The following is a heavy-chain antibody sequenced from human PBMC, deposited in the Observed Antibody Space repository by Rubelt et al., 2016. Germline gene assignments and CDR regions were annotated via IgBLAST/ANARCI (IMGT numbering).Heavy chain of an antibody. D-gene: IGHD6-6*01. J-gene: IGHJ6*02. Sequence: KPGASVKVSCKASGYTFTSYGISWVRQAPGQGLEWMGWISAYNGNTNYAQKLQGRVTMTTDTSTSTAYMELRSLRSDDTAVYYCARDRSSSSIAYYYYYGMDVWGQGTTVTVSS. CDR1: GYTFTSYG. V-gene: IGHV1-18*01. CDR3: ARDRSSSSIAYYYYYGMDV. CDR2: ISAYNGNT.